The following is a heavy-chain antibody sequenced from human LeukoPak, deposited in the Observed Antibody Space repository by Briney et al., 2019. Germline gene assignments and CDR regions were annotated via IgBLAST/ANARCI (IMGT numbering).Heavy chain of an antibody. CDR2: IYPGDSDT. D-gene: IGHD6-19*01. J-gene: IGHJ3*02. Sequence: GESLKISCKGSGYSFTSYWIGWVRQMPGKGLEWMGIIYPGDSDTRYSPSFQGQVTISADKSISTAYLQWSSLEASDTAMYYCARQYSSGYDAFDIWGQGTMVTVSS. CDR1: GYSFTSYW. V-gene: IGHV5-51*01. CDR3: ARQYSSGYDAFDI.